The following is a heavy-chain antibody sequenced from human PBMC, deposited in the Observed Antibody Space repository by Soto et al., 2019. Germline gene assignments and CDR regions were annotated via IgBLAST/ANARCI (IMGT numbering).Heavy chain of an antibody. CDR3: PKAHVMVAAGSTFDY. V-gene: IGHV4-38-2*02. CDR1: VYFISSGSY. J-gene: IGHJ4*01. Sequence: SETLCLTCTVSVYFISSGSYAGWIRQPPAKGPESIASICHGGTTVYNPSLKSRVTVSVDKSNNEFSLKLRSVTAADTSVYYCPKAHVMVAAGSTFDYWGHGTLVTVSS. D-gene: IGHD6-19*01. CDR2: ICHGGTT.